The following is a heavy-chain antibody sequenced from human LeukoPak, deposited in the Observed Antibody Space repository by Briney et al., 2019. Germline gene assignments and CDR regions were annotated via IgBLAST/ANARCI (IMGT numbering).Heavy chain of an antibody. V-gene: IGHV4-59*11. D-gene: IGHD3-3*01. Sequence: VQPSETLPLTCTVSGFSITIHYWSWIRQPPGTGLEWIGYIYDGRNTNYNPSLKSRVTISADTSKNQFSLQLRSVTAADTAAYYCARAGWGDDSWSGPTINWVDPWGQGTLITVAS. CDR2: IYDGRNT. CDR3: ARAGWGDDSWSGPTINWVDP. J-gene: IGHJ5*02. CDR1: GFSITIHY.